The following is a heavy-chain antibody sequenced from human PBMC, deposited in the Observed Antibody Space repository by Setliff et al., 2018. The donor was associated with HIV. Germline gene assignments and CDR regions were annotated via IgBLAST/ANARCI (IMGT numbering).Heavy chain of an antibody. CDR1: GYTFTGYY. V-gene: IGHV1-2*02. D-gene: IGHD3-3*01. CDR2: INPNSGGT. Sequence: ASVKVSCKASGYTFTGYYMHWVRQAPGQGLEWMGWINPNSGGTNYAQKFQGRVTITADESTSTAYMELSILRSEDTAVYYCARGEKRFLEWLPLDYYYYYYMDVWGKGITVTVSS. CDR3: ARGEKRFLEWLPLDYYYYYYMDV. J-gene: IGHJ6*03.